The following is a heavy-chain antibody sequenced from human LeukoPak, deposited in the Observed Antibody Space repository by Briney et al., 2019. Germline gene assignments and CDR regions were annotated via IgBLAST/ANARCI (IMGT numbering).Heavy chain of an antibody. Sequence: QPGGPLRLSCAASGFTFSSCGMHWVRQAPGKGLEWVAVISYDGSNKDYADSVKGRFTISRDNSKNILYLQMNSLRAEDTALYYCARVGYTDTWYSSPPFDYWGQGTLVTVSS. CDR1: GFTFSSCG. CDR3: ARVGYTDTWYSSPPFDY. D-gene: IGHD2-15*01. V-gene: IGHV3-30*03. J-gene: IGHJ4*02. CDR2: ISYDGSNK.